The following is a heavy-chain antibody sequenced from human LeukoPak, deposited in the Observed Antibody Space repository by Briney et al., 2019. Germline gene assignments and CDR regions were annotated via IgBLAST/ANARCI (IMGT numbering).Heavy chain of an antibody. J-gene: IGHJ4*02. CDR3: ARVSRPPDCSGGTCYLYYFDY. V-gene: IGHV3-21*01. Sequence: GGSLRLSCAASGFTFSTYTMNCVRQAPGKGLECVSYISASGRYINYADSVKGRFTISRDNAKNSLYLQMNSLRAEDTAVYYCARVSRPPDCSGGTCYLYYFDYWGQGTLVTVSS. CDR2: ISASGRYI. D-gene: IGHD2-15*01. CDR1: GFTFSTYT.